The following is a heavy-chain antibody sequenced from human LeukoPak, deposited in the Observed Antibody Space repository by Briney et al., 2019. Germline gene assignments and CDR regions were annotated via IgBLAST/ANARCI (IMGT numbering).Heavy chain of an antibody. V-gene: IGHV3-30*02. CDR3: AKDRYYYDSSGYYSDY. Sequence: GGSLRLSCAASGFTFSSYGMHWVRQAPGKGLEWVAFIRYDGSNKYYADSVRDRFTISRDNSKNTLYLQMNSLRAEDTAVYYCAKDRYYYDSSGYYSDYWGQGTLVTVSS. D-gene: IGHD3-22*01. CDR2: IRYDGSNK. J-gene: IGHJ4*02. CDR1: GFTFSSYG.